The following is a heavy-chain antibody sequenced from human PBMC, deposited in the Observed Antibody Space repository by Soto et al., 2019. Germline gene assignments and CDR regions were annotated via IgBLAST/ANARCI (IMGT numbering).Heavy chain of an antibody. V-gene: IGHV1-46*01. CDR2: INPSSGST. CDR1: GYTFTNYY. Sequence: ASLKVSCKASGYTFTNYYMHWVRQAPGQGLEWMGIINPSSGSTTYAQKFQGRVTMTRDTSMTTVYMELSSLRSEDTAIYYCAKANTAHYYFDYWGQGTLVPVSS. J-gene: IGHJ4*02. D-gene: IGHD4-17*01. CDR3: AKANTAHYYFDY.